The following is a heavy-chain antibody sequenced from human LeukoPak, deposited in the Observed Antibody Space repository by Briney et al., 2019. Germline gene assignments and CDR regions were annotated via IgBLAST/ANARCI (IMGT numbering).Heavy chain of an antibody. CDR1: GFTFSDYG. J-gene: IGHJ4*02. CDR3: AKAQQYSSSWYYFDY. D-gene: IGHD6-13*01. V-gene: IGHV3-30*02. Sequence: GGSLRLSCAASGFTFSDYGMVWVRQAPGKGLEWMAFIRFDGSTKYYADSVKGRFTISRDNSKNTLYLQMNSLRAEDTAVYYCAKAQQYSSSWYYFDYWGQGTLVTVSS. CDR2: IRFDGSTK.